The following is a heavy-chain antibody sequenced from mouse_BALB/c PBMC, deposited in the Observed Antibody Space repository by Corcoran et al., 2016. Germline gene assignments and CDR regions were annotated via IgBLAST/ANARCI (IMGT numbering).Heavy chain of an antibody. V-gene: IGHV14-3*02. D-gene: IGHD1-2*01. CDR2: IDPANGNT. CDR3: ARSLRLSYWYFDV. J-gene: IGHJ1*01. CDR1: GFNIKDTY. Sequence: VQLQQSGAELVKPGASVKLSCTASGFNIKDTYMHGVKQRPEQGLEWIGRIDPANGNTKYDPKFQGKATITADTSSNTAYLQLSSLTSEDTAVYYCARSLRLSYWYFDVWGAGTTVTVSS.